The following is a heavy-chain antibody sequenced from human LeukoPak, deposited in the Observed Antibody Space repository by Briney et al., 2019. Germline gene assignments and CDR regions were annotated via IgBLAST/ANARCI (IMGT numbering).Heavy chain of an antibody. V-gene: IGHV3-23*01. J-gene: IGHJ4*02. CDR3: AKSPSSPYYFDY. CDR2: ISGSGGST. CDR1: GLTFSNSA. Sequence: GGSLRLSCAASGLTFSNSAVSWVRQAPGKGLEWVSAISGSGGSTYYANSVKGRFTISRDNSKNTLYLQMNSLRAEDTAVYYCAKSPSSPYYFDYWGQGTLVTVSS.